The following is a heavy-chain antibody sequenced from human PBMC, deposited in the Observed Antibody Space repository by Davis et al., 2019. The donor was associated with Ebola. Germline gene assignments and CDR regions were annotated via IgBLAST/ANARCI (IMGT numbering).Heavy chain of an antibody. Sequence: ASVKVSCKTSGYTLTSYYMHWVRQAPGQGLEWMGWINAYNGNTNYAQSFQGRVTMTTDTSTTTAYMELRSLRSDDTAVYFCARWTGTEADFWGQGTLVTVSS. V-gene: IGHV1-18*01. J-gene: IGHJ4*02. CDR1: GYTLTSYY. CDR2: INAYNGNT. CDR3: ARWTGTEADF. D-gene: IGHD3-10*01.